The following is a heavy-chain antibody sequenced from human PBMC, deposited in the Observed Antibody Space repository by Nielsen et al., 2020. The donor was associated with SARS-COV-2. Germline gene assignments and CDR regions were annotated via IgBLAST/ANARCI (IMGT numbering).Heavy chain of an antibody. J-gene: IGHJ4*02. V-gene: IGHV1-2*04. Sequence: ASVKVSCKVSGYTLTELSMHWVRQAPGQGLEWMGWINPNSGGTNYAQKFQGWVTMTRDTSISTAYMELSRLRSDDTAVYYCARDIIQYSSSFEFDYWGQGTLVTVSS. D-gene: IGHD6-6*01. CDR1: GYTLTELS. CDR3: ARDIIQYSSSFEFDY. CDR2: INPNSGGT.